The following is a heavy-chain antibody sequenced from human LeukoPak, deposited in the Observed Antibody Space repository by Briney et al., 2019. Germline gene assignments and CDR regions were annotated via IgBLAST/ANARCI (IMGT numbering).Heavy chain of an antibody. D-gene: IGHD3-22*01. Sequence: ASVKVSCKASGGTFSSYAISWVRQAPGQGLEWMGGIIPIFGTANYAQKFQGRVTITTDDSTSTAYMELSSLRSEDTAVYYCARGANYSDSSGYYPVPEYFQHWGQGTLVTVSS. V-gene: IGHV1-69*05. J-gene: IGHJ1*01. CDR1: GGTFSSYA. CDR3: ARGANYSDSSGYYPVPEYFQH. CDR2: IIPIFGTA.